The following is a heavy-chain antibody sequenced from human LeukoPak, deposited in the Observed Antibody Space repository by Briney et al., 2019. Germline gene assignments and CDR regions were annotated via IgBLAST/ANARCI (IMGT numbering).Heavy chain of an antibody. CDR2: ISPLGSDT. CDR1: GFTLSSLW. V-gene: IGHV3-7*03. Sequence: GGSLRLSCAASGFTLSSLWMSWVRQAPGKGLEWVSSISPLGSDTRYAESVRGRFTISRDNARNSLFLQMNSLTVEDTATYYCAGEPRQLAYWGQGTLVTVSS. D-gene: IGHD6-6*01. J-gene: IGHJ4*02. CDR3: AGEPRQLAY.